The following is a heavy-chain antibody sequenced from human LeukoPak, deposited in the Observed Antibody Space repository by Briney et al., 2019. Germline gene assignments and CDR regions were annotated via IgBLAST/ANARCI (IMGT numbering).Heavy chain of an antibody. CDR2: IYYSGST. CDR3: ARVNYDFWSGYYWTYYFDY. V-gene: IGHV4-59*01. CDR1: GGSISSYY. J-gene: IGHJ4*02. Sequence: SETLSLTXTVSGGSISSYYWSWIRQPPGKGLEWLGYIYYSGSTNYNPSLKSRVTISVDTSKNQFSLKLSSVTAADTAVYYCARVNYDFWSGYYWTYYFDYWGQGTLVTVSS. D-gene: IGHD3-3*01.